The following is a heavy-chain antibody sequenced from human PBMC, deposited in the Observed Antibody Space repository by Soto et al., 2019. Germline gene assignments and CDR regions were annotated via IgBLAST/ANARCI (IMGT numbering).Heavy chain of an antibody. J-gene: IGHJ6*02. CDR2: IAYDGSNK. CDR3: ANDPSHLIVVIVYAIVGGMDV. CDR1: GFTFSTYG. V-gene: IGHV3-30*18. Sequence: QVQLVESGGGVVQPGRSLRLSCAASGFTFSTYGMHWVRQAPGKGLEWVAVIAYDGSNKYYADSVKGRFTISRDNSKNTVHLQMNSLRAEDTAVYYCANDPSHLIVVIVYAIVGGMDVWGQGTTVTVA. D-gene: IGHD2-8*01.